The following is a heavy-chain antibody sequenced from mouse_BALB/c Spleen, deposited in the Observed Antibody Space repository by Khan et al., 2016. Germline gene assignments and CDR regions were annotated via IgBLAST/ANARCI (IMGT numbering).Heavy chain of an antibody. Sequence: EVELVESGGDLVKPGGSLKLSCAASGFTFSSYGMSWVRQTPDKRLEWVATISSGGSYTYYPDSVKGRFTISRDNAKNTLYLQMSSLKSEDTAMYYCARQGNDYDDVW. CDR3: ARQGNDYDDV. CDR2: ISSGGSYT. D-gene: IGHD2-4*01. J-gene: IGHJ1*01. V-gene: IGHV5-6*01. CDR1: GFTFSSYG.